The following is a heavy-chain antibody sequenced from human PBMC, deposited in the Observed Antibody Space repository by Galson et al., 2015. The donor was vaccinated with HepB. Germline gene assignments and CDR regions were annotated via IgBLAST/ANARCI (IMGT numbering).Heavy chain of an antibody. CDR1: GFTFSSYA. J-gene: IGHJ3*02. V-gene: IGHV3-30-3*01. CDR3: AREVLRYFDWLLGPEPKLSLSAFDI. Sequence: SLRLSCAASGFTFSSYAMHWVRQAPGKGLEWVAVISYDGSNKYYADSVKGRFTISRDNSKNTLYLQMNSLRAEDTAVYYCAREVLRYFDWLLGPEPKLSLSAFDIWGQGTMVTVSS. D-gene: IGHD3-9*01. CDR2: ISYDGSNK.